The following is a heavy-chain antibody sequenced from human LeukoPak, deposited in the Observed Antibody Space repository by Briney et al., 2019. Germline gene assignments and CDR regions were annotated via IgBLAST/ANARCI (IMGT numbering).Heavy chain of an antibody. D-gene: IGHD1-1*01. Sequence: SETLSLTCVVSGYSISKDYYWGWIRQPPGKGLEWIGNIYHSGGSYYNPSLKSRVTILVDTSKNQFSLKLSSVTAADTAVYYCAKAGTTGKHHWFDPWGQGNLVTVSS. CDR1: GYSISKDYY. CDR2: IYHSGGS. J-gene: IGHJ5*02. CDR3: AKAGTTGKHHWFDP. V-gene: IGHV4-38-2*01.